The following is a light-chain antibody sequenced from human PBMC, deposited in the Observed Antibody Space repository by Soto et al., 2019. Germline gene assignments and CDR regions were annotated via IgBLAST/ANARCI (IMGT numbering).Light chain of an antibody. CDR3: QQYNSYSKT. V-gene: IGKV1-5*01. CDR1: QSISSW. Sequence: QMNQSPSPLSASVGDRLRITCRASQSISSWLAWYQQKPGKAPKLLIFDASSLESGVPSRFSGSGSGTEFTLTISSLQPDDFATYYCQQYNSYSKTFGQGTKVDI. CDR2: DAS. J-gene: IGKJ1*01.